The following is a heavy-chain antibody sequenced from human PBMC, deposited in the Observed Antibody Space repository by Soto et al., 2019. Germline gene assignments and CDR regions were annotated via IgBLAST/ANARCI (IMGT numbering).Heavy chain of an antibody. D-gene: IGHD2-21*02. CDR1: GFTVSSSY. J-gene: IGHJ4*02. V-gene: IGHV3-53*01. CDR2: IYSSGST. Sequence: GGSLRLSCAASGFTVSSSYMSWVRQAPGRGLEWVSVIYSSGSTYYADSVKGRFTISRDNSKNTLYLQMNSLRAEDTAAYYCARMGYCGGDCCSYYFDYWGQGTLVTVAS. CDR3: ARMGYCGGDCCSYYFDY.